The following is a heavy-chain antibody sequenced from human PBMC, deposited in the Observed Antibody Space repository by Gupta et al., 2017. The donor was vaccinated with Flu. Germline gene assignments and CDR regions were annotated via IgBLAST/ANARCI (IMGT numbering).Heavy chain of an antibody. J-gene: IGHJ3*01. CDR1: GASGDSIRSSSSYY. CDR3: ARSYCADATCRPTTFDV. Sequence: QPQLQESGPGLVKSSETLSLTCTVSGASGDSIRSSSSYYWGWIRQSPGKRLEWIASIYYSGSAYYNPSLKSRVTISVDMSKNQFSLRLSSVTAADTALYYCARSYCADATCRPTTFDVWGRWAMVTVSS. CDR2: IYYSGSA. V-gene: IGHV4-39*01. D-gene: IGHD2-21*01.